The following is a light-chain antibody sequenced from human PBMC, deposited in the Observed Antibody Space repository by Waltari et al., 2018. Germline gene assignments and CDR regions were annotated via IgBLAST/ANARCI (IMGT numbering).Light chain of an antibody. CDR2: EVS. Sequence: QSALTQPASVSGSPGHSITIPCTGTSSVFGSYNLVSWYQQHPGTAPKRMIYEVSKRPSGVSNRFSGSKSGNTASLTISGLQADDEADYYCCSYAGSLSKVFGGGTKLTVL. CDR1: SSVFGSYNL. V-gene: IGLV2-23*02. CDR3: CSYAGSLSKV. J-gene: IGLJ2*01.